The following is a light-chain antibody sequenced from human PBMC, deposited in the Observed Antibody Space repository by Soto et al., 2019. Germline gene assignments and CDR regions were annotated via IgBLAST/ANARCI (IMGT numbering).Light chain of an antibody. CDR1: SSDVGGYNY. Sequence: QSALTQPASVSGSPGQSITISCTGTSSDVGGYNYVSWYQQHPGKAPKLMIYDVFNRPSGAPDRFSGSKSGNTASLTISGLQADDEADYYCCFYGNTFAVFGGGTKLTVL. CDR2: DVF. V-gene: IGLV2-14*01. CDR3: CFYGNTFAV. J-gene: IGLJ3*02.